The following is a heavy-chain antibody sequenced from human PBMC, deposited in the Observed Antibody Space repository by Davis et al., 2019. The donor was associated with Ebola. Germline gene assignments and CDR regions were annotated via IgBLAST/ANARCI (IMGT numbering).Heavy chain of an antibody. CDR1: GFTFDDYG. D-gene: IGHD6-13*01. CDR3: AKDIGRAAAAGYNWFDP. CDR2: ISWNSGSI. V-gene: IGHV3-9*01. Sequence: SLRLSCAASGFTFDDYGMHWVRQAPGKGLEWVSGISWNSGSIGYADSVKGRFTISRDNAKNSLYLQMNSLRAEDTALYYCAKDIGRAAAAGYNWFDPWGQGTLVTVSS. J-gene: IGHJ5*02.